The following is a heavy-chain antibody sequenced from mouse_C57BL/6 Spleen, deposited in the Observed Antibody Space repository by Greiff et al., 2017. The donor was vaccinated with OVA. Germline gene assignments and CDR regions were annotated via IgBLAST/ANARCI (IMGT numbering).Heavy chain of an antibody. V-gene: IGHV1-64*01. CDR3: ARSPYGSSYERYWYFDV. J-gene: IGHJ1*03. CDR2: IHPNSGST. D-gene: IGHD1-1*01. CDR1: GYTFTSYW. Sequence: QVQLQQPGAELVKPGASVKLSCKASGYTFTSYWMHWVKQRPGQGLEWIGMIHPNSGSTNYNEKFKSKATLTVDKSSSTAYMQLSSLTSEDSAVYYCARSPYGSSYERYWYFDVWGTGTTVTVSS.